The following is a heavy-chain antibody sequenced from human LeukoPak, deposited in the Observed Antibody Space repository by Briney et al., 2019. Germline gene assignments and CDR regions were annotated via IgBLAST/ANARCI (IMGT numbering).Heavy chain of an antibody. CDR2: IHYSGST. CDR1: GGSINSYY. CDR3: ARTTMVRGTYYMDV. J-gene: IGHJ6*03. D-gene: IGHD3-10*01. V-gene: IGHV4-59*01. Sequence: PSETLSLTCTVSGGSINSYYWSWIRQPPGKGLQWIGCIHYSGSTNYNPSLKSRVTISVDTSKNQFSLKLSSVTAADTAVYYCARTTMVRGTYYMDVWGKGTTVTISS.